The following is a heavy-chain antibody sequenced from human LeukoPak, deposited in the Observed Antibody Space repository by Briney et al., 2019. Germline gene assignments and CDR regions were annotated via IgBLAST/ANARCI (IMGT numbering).Heavy chain of an antibody. V-gene: IGHV3-15*01. CDR1: GFTFSNAW. CDR2: IKSKTDGGTI. Sequence: PGGSLRLSCAASGFTFSNAWMSWVRQATGKGLEWVGRIKSKTDGGTIDYAAPARGRSTISRDESRNTLYLQMNSLKTEDTAVYYCTHYYGSGIFDYWGQGPLVTVSS. D-gene: IGHD3-10*01. CDR3: THYYGSGIFDY. J-gene: IGHJ4*02.